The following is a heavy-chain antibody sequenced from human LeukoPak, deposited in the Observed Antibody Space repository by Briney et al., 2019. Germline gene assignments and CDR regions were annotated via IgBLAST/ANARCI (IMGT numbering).Heavy chain of an antibody. CDR1: GYTFIGYY. V-gene: IGHV1-2*06. Sequence: EASVKVSCKASGYTFIGYYMHWVRQAPGQGLEWMGRINPSTGGTNSAQKFQGRVTMTRNTSISTAYMELSRLTSDDTAIYYCARGQPYGDYNYFDPWGQGTLATVSS. CDR2: INPSTGGT. CDR3: ARGQPYGDYNYFDP. J-gene: IGHJ5*02. D-gene: IGHD4-17*01.